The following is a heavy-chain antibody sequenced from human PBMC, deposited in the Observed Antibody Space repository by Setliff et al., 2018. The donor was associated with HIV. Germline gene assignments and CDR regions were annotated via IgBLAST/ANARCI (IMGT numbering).Heavy chain of an antibody. V-gene: IGHV4-34*01. CDR1: GGSFSGYY. D-gene: IGHD5-18*01. J-gene: IGHJ4*02. CDR3: ASGEYSYGYRFDY. Sequence: KASETLSLTCAVYGGSFSGYYWSWIRQPPGKGLEWIGEINHSGSTNYNPSLKSRVTISVDTSKNHFSLKLSSVTAADTAVYYCASGEYSYGYRFDYWGQGTLVTVSS. CDR2: INHSGST.